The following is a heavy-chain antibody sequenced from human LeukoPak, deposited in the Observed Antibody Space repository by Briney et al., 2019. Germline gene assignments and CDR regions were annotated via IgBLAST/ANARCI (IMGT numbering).Heavy chain of an antibody. Sequence: SETLSLTCAVYGGSFSGYYWSWIRQPPGKGLEWIGEINRSGSTNYNPSLKSRVTISVDTSKNQFSLKLSSVTAADTAVYYCARKSYYGSGSYRIDYGMDVWGKGTTVTVSS. CDR3: ARKSYYGSGSYRIDYGMDV. CDR2: INRSGST. CDR1: GGSFSGYY. V-gene: IGHV4-34*01. D-gene: IGHD3-10*01. J-gene: IGHJ6*04.